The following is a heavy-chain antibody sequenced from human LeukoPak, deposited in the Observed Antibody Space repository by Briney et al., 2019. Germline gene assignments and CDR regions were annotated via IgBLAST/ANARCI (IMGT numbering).Heavy chain of an antibody. J-gene: IGHJ4*02. CDR3: ARDPDGEPYQY. D-gene: IGHD4-17*01. CDR2: ISSSSSYI. V-gene: IGHV3-21*01. Sequence: GGSLRLSCSASGFTFSIRPMHWVRQAPGKGLEWVSSISSSSSYIYYADSVKGRFTISRDNAKNSLYLQMNSLRAEDTAVYYCARDPDGEPYQYWGQGTLVTVSS. CDR1: GFTFSIRP.